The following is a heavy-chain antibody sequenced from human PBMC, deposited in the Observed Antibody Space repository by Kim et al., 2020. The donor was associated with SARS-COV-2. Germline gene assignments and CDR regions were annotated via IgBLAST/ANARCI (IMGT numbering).Heavy chain of an antibody. CDR2: ISWNSGSI. Sequence: GGSLRLSCAASGFTFDDYAMHWVRQAPGKGLEWVSGISWNSGSIGYADSVKGRFTISRDNAKNSLYLQMNSLRAEDTALYYCAKAEIAAANYYYYYYGVDVWGQGTTVTVSS. CDR3: AKAEIAAANYYYYYYGVDV. V-gene: IGHV3-9*01. J-gene: IGHJ6*02. D-gene: IGHD6-13*01. CDR1: GFTFDDYA.